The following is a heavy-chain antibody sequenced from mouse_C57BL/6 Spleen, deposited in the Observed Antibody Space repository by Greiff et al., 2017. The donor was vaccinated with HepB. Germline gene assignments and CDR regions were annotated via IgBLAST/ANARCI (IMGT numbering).Heavy chain of an antibody. CDR3: AKVLRYWYFDV. V-gene: IGHV3-6*01. Sequence: EVQVVESGPGLVKPSQSLSLTCSVTGYSITSGYYWNWIRQFPGNKLEWMGYISYDGSNNYNPSLKNRISITRDTSKNQFFLKLNSVTTEDTATYYCAKVLRYWYFDVWGTGTTVTVSS. D-gene: IGHD1-1*01. J-gene: IGHJ1*03. CDR1: GYSITSGYY. CDR2: ISYDGSN.